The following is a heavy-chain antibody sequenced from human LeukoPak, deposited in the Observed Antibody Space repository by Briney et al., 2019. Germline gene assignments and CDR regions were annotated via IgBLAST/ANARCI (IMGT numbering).Heavy chain of an antibody. CDR2: INWNGGST. V-gene: IGHV3-20*04. Sequence: GGSLRLSCAASGVTLSSYDMSWVRQAPGKGLEWVSGINWNGGSTGYADSVKGRFTISRDNAKNSLYLQMNSLRAEDTALYYCARELNYLNAFDIWGQGTMVTVSS. CDR3: ARELNYLNAFDI. CDR1: GVTLSSYD. J-gene: IGHJ3*02. D-gene: IGHD5-24*01.